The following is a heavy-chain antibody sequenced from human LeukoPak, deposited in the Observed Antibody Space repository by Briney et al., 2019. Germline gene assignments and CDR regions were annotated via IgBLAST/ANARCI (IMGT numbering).Heavy chain of an antibody. D-gene: IGHD2-2*01. V-gene: IGHV1-2*02. Sequence: ASVKVSCKASGYTFTGYYMHWLRQAPGQGLEWMGWSNPNSGGTNYAQKFQGRVTMTRDTSISTAYMELSRLRSDDTAVYYCASDLAGSPDGRERDCSSTCCYRGNYWGQGTLVTVSS. CDR3: ASDLAGSPDGRERDCSSTCCYRGNY. CDR1: GYTFTGYY. CDR2: SNPNSGGT. J-gene: IGHJ4*02.